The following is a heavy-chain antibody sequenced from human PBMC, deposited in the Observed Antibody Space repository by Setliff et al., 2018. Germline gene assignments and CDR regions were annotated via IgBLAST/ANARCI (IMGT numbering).Heavy chain of an antibody. J-gene: IGHJ5*02. CDR3: TRDVPLTTVTKNYFGP. D-gene: IGHD4-17*01. V-gene: IGHV1-18*01. CDR2: IRAHSGNT. Sequence: ASVKVSCKASGYSFNHYGITWVRLAPGQGLEWMGWIRAHSGNTFYAPQFQGRLVMTTDTSTNTAYMELRNLTSDDTAMYYCTRDVPLTTVTKNYFGPWGQGTLVTVSS. CDR1: GYSFNHYG.